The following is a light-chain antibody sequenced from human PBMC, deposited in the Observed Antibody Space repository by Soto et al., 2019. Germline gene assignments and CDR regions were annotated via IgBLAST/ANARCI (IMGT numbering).Light chain of an antibody. J-gene: IGLJ2*01. V-gene: IGLV2-14*01. CDR1: SSDVGGWHY. Sequence: QSVLTQPASVSGSPGQSITISCTGTSSDVGGWHYVSWYQKHPGKAPKLIIYEVTLRPSGVSARFSGSKSGNTASLTISGLQADDAADYYCSSYISSNTLVLVGGGTKLTVL. CDR2: EVT. CDR3: SSYISSNTLVL.